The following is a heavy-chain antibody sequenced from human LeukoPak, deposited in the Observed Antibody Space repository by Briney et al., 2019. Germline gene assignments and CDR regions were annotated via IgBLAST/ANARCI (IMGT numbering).Heavy chain of an antibody. CDR1: GGSISNGDHY. CDR2: IYYSGST. D-gene: IGHD6-13*01. V-gene: IGHV4-31*03. Sequence: PSETLSLTCTVSGGSISNGDHYWSWIRQHPGKGLEWIGYIYYSGSTYYNPSLKSRVTISVDTSKNQFSLKLSSVTAADTAVYYCAREQSSSWHYFAYWAQGPLVTVSS. J-gene: IGHJ4*02. CDR3: AREQSSSWHYFAY.